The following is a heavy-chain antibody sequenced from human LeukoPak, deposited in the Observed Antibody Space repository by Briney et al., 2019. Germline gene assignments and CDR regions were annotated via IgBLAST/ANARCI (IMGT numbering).Heavy chain of an antibody. V-gene: IGHV1-69*05. CDR1: GGTFSSYA. Sequence: GASVKVSCKASGGTFSSYAISWVRQAPGQGLEWMGGIIPVFGTANYAQKFQGRVTITTDESTSTAYMELSSLRSEDTAAYYCARGIYSSSTNWFDPWGQGTLVTVSS. CDR2: IIPVFGTA. CDR3: ARGIYSSSTNWFDP. J-gene: IGHJ5*02. D-gene: IGHD6-13*01.